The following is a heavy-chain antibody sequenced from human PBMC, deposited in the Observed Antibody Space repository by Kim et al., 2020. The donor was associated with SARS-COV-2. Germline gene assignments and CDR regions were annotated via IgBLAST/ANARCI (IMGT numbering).Heavy chain of an antibody. Sequence: VSVKVSCKTSGYTFTTRYLHWVRQAPGHGLEWMGRINPDSGVTDYAQRFQGRVTMTRDKSISTVYMELRSLRSDDTVVYYCARGNTETIDYWGQGTLVTVSS. CDR2: INPDSGVT. V-gene: IGHV1-2*05. J-gene: IGHJ4*02. CDR1: GYTFTTRY. CDR3: ARGNTETIDY.